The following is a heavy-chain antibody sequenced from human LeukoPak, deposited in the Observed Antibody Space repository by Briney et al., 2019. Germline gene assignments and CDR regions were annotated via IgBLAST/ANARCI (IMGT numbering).Heavy chain of an antibody. CDR1: GYTFTSYG. CDR2: ISAYNGNT. J-gene: IGHJ5*02. Sequence: ASVKVSCKASGYTFTSYGISWVRQAPGQGLEWMGWISAYNGNTNYAQKLQGRVAMTTDTSTSTAYMELRSLRSDDTAVYYCARVQDQYYYDSSGYNGNWFDPWGQGTLVTVSS. D-gene: IGHD3-22*01. CDR3: ARVQDQYYYDSSGYNGNWFDP. V-gene: IGHV1-18*01.